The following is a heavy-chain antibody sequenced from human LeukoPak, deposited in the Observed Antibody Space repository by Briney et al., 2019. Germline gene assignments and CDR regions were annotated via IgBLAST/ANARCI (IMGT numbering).Heavy chain of an antibody. Sequence: GGSLRLSCAASGFTSSSYSMNWVRQAPGKGLEWVSSISSSSSYIYYADSVKGRFTISRDNAKNSLYLQMNSLRAEDTAVYYCARDLEGPRKLDYWGQGTLVTVSS. D-gene: IGHD1-1*01. CDR3: ARDLEGPRKLDY. CDR2: ISSSSSYI. J-gene: IGHJ4*02. V-gene: IGHV3-21*01. CDR1: GFTSSSYS.